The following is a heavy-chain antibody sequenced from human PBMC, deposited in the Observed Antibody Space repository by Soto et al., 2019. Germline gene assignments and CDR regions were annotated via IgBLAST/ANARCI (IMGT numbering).Heavy chain of an antibody. D-gene: IGHD3-22*01. V-gene: IGHV3-23*01. J-gene: IGHJ4*02. Sequence: EVQLLESGGGLVQPGGSLRLSCAASGFTFSSYAMSWVRQAPGKGLEWVSAISGSGGSTYYADSVKGRFTISRDNSKNPLYLQMNSLRAEDTAVYYCAKTPKSVLGVWGFDYYESSGYSGDYFDYWGQGTLVTVSS. CDR3: AKTPKSVLGVWGFDYYESSGYSGDYFDY. CDR1: GFTFSSYA. CDR2: ISGSGGST.